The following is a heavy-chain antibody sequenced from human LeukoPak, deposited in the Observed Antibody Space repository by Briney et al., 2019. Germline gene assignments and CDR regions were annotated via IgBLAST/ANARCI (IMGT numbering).Heavy chain of an antibody. D-gene: IGHD3-10*01. CDR2: INHSGST. CDR3: ARHKGADYYGSGSYYSRRNWFDP. V-gene: IGHV4-34*01. CDR1: GGSFSGYY. Sequence: SETLSLTCAVYGGSFSGYYWSWIRQPPGKGLEWIGEINHSGSTNYNPSLKSRVTISVDTSKNQFSLKLSSVTAADTAVYYCARHKGADYYGSGSYYSRRNWFDPWGQGTLVTVSS. J-gene: IGHJ5*02.